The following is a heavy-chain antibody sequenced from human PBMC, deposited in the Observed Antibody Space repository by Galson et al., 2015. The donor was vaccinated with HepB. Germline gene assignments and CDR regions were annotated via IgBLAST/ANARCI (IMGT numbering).Heavy chain of an antibody. J-gene: IGHJ4*02. CDR3: ARDSRGFKYGYSFDY. CDR2: VYSGGSK. V-gene: IGHV3-66*01. CDR1: GFTVGSSF. D-gene: IGHD3-22*01. Sequence: SLRLSCAGSGFTVGSSFINWVRQAPGKGLEWVAVVYSGGSKHYAESVKGRFSISRDNSKNTVDLQMNSLRAEDTAVYFCARDSRGFKYGYSFDYWGQGTQVTVSS.